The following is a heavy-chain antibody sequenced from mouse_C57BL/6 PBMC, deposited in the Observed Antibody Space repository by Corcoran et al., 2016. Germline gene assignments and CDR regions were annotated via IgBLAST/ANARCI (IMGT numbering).Heavy chain of an antibody. CDR2: INPNNGGT. CDR1: GYTFTDYN. J-gene: IGHJ3*01. D-gene: IGHD1-1*01. CDR3: ARYGSSSRFAY. V-gene: IGHV1-18*01. Sequence: EVQLQQSGPELVKPGASVKIPCKASGYTFTDYNMDWVKQSHGKSLEWIGDINPNNGGTIYNQKFKGKATLTVDKSSSTAYMELRSLTSEDTAVYYCARYGSSSRFAYWGQGTLVTVSA.